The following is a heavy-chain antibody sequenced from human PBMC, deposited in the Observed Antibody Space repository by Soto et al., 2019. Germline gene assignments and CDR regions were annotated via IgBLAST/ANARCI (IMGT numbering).Heavy chain of an antibody. CDR3: ARNPATWDYFDY. Sequence: SETLSLTCTVSGGSISSYYWSWIRQPPGKGLEWIGYIYYSGSTNYNPSLKSRVTISVDTSKNQFSLKLSSVTAADTAVYYCARNPATWDYFDYWGQGTLVTVS. V-gene: IGHV4-59*08. CDR2: IYYSGST. J-gene: IGHJ4*02. D-gene: IGHD1-1*01. CDR1: GGSISSYY.